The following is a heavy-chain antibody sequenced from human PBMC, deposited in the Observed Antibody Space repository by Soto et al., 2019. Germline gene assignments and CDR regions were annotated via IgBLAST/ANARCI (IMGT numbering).Heavy chain of an antibody. CDR3: AHIVVAGLGYYFDY. CDR2: IYWDDDK. Sequence: QITLKESGPPLVKPTQTLTLTCTFSGFSLSSTRMAVGWIRQPPGKALEWLALIYWDDDKRYSPFLKSRLTIIKDTSKNQVVLTMSNMDPVDTARYYCAHIVVAGLGYYFDYWGQGTLVTVSS. CDR1: GFSLSSTRMA. V-gene: IGHV2-5*02. J-gene: IGHJ4*02. D-gene: IGHD6-19*01.